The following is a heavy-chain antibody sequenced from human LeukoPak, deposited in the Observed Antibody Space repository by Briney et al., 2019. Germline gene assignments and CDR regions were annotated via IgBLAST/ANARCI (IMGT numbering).Heavy chain of an antibody. CDR3: ARDGPLLGLWFVNQYYYYYMDV. J-gene: IGHJ6*03. V-gene: IGHV1-8*03. CDR1: GYSFTSYD. Sequence: VASVKVSCKASGYSFTSYDINWVRQATGQGLEWMGWVNPNSGNTGYAQKFQGRVTIIRNTSINTAYMELSSLRSDDTAVYYCARDGPLLGLWFVNQYYYYYMDVWGKGTTVTISS. D-gene: IGHD3-10*01. CDR2: VNPNSGNT.